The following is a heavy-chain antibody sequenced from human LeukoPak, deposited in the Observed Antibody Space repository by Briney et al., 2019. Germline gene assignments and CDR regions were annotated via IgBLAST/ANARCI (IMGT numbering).Heavy chain of an antibody. CDR1: GFTFSSYS. J-gene: IGHJ4*02. CDR2: ISSSSSYI. CDR3: AREPDRVVPAPLGDDFDY. D-gene: IGHD2-2*01. Sequence: GGSLRLSCAASGFTFSSYSMNWVRQAPGKGLEWVSSISSSSSYIYYADSVKGRFTISRDNAKNSLYLQMNSLRAEDTAVYYCAREPDRVVPAPLGDDFDYWGQGTLVTVSS. V-gene: IGHV3-21*01.